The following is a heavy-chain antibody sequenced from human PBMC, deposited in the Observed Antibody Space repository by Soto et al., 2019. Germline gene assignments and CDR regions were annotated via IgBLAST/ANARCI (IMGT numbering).Heavy chain of an antibody. J-gene: IGHJ4*02. CDR3: VKDGVSGWSNYFFDY. CDR2: ISYDGINK. Sequence: QVHLVESGGGVVQPGRSLRLSCAASGFTFSSYAMHWVRRTPGKGLECVALISYDGINKYYADSVKGRFTVSRDNSRSTLYLQKNSLRAADTAVYYCVKDGVSGWSNYFFDYWGQGTLVTVSS. V-gene: IGHV3-30*18. CDR1: GFTFSSYA. D-gene: IGHD6-19*01.